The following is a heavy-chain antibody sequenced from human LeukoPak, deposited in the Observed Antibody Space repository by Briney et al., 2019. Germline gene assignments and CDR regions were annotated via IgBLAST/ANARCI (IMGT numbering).Heavy chain of an antibody. Sequence: SETLSLTCTISGGSFSSGGYSWSWIRQHPGKGLDWIGYIYYSGSTYYNPSLKSRVTISVDTSKNQFSLKLSSVTAADSAVYYCARDEGGYGANWFDPWGQGTLVTVSS. V-gene: IGHV4-31*03. CDR1: GGSFSSGGYS. J-gene: IGHJ5*02. CDR3: ARDEGGYGANWFDP. CDR2: IYYSGST. D-gene: IGHD4-17*01.